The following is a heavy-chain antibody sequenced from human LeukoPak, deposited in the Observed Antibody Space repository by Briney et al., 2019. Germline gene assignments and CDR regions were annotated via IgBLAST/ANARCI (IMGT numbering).Heavy chain of an antibody. CDR2: IYYSGST. D-gene: IGHD3-3*01. J-gene: IGHJ5*02. CDR3: ARASYDFWSGYPVNWFDP. V-gene: IGHV4-39*07. Sequence: SETLSLTCTVSGGSISSSNYYWGWIRQPPGKGLEWIGSIYYSGSTYYNPSLKSRVTISVDTSKNQFSLKLSSVTAADTAVYYCARASYDFWSGYPVNWFDPWGQGTLVTVSS. CDR1: GGSISSSNYY.